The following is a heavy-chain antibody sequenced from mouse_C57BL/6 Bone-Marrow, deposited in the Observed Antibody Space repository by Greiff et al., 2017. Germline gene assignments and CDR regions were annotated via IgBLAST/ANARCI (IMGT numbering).Heavy chain of an antibody. CDR2: ISNGGGST. CDR3: ARPGVPPVYFDY. J-gene: IGHJ2*01. V-gene: IGHV5-12*01. Sequence: EVQLVESGGGLVQPGGSLKLSCAASGFTFSDYYMYWVRQTPEKRLEWVAYISNGGGSTYYPDTVKGRFTISRDNAKNTLYLQMSRLKSEDTAMYYCARPGVPPVYFDYWGQGTTLTVSS. D-gene: IGHD5-1*01. CDR1: GFTFSDYY.